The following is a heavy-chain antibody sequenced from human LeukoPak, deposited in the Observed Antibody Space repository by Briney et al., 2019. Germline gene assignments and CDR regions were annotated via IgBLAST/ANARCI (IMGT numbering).Heavy chain of an antibody. V-gene: IGHV1-69*02. Sequence: GSSVKVSCKASGDTFTSYIITWVRQAPGQGLEWMGRIIPIFGITNYAQKFQGRVTITADKSTSTAYMELSSLRSDDTAVYYCARKGAHYVWGSYRRNDAFDIWGQGTMVTVSS. CDR3: ARKGAHYVWGSYRRNDAFDI. J-gene: IGHJ3*02. CDR2: IIPIFGIT. D-gene: IGHD3-16*02. CDR1: GDTFTSYI.